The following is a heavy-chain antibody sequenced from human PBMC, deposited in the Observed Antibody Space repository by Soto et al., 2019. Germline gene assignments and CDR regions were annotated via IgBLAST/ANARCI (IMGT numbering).Heavy chain of an antibody. CDR2: IGAYNGNT. CDR3: ARDQRSGDCHGDDP. V-gene: IGHV1-18*01. Sequence: ASVKVSCKASGYTFSSYGITWVRQAPGQGLEWMGWIGAYNGNTNYAQKLQGRVTMTTDTSTSTAYMELRSLRSDDTAVYYCARDQRSGDCHGDDPWGQGTLVTVSS. D-gene: IGHD2-21*02. CDR1: GYTFSSYG. J-gene: IGHJ5*02.